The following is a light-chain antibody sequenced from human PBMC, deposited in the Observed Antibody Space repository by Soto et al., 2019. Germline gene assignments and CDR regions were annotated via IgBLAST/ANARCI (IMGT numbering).Light chain of an antibody. Sequence: QPVLTQPPSVSGAPGQRVTISCTGSNSNIGAGFDVHWYQQLPGTAPKLLIYADNNRPSGVSDRFSGSKSGSSASLAITGLQAEDEADYYCHSYDTSLGVSYVFGTGTKVTVL. J-gene: IGLJ1*01. CDR1: NSNIGAGFD. CDR3: HSYDTSLGVSYV. CDR2: ADN. V-gene: IGLV1-40*01.